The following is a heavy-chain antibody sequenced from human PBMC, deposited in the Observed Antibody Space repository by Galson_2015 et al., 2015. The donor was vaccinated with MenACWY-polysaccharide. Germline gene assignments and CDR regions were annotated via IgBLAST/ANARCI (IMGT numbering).Heavy chain of an antibody. CDR3: AKAKYSSSWFGPNFDS. Sequence: SLRLSCAASGFTFASYAMSWVRQAPGRGLEWVSGISGSGGSTYYVDSVKSRFTISRDPSKNTLYLQMNSLRAEDTAVYYCAKAKYSSSWFGPNFDSWGQGTLVTVTS. D-gene: IGHD6-13*01. J-gene: IGHJ4*02. V-gene: IGHV3-23*01. CDR2: ISGSGGST. CDR1: GFTFASYA.